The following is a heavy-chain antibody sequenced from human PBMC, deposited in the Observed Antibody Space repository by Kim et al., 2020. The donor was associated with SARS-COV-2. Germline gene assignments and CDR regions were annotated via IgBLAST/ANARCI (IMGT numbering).Heavy chain of an antibody. V-gene: IGHV3-74*01. D-gene: IGHD2-15*01. CDR2: DGSAT. CDR3: ASLRYGY. Sequence: DGSATNAADYVKGRFSVSRDNAKNTLYLQMNSLRAEDTAVYYCASLRYGYWGQGALVTVSS. J-gene: IGHJ4*02.